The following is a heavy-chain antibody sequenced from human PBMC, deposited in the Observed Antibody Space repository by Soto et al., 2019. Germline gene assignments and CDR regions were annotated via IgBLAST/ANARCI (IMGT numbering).Heavy chain of an antibody. CDR2: FYSSGSI. V-gene: IGHV4-31*03. J-gene: IGHJ5*02. CDR3: ARMYSSGSGWFHP. CDR1: GYSVTAGGYY. D-gene: IGHD6-19*01. Sequence: SETLSLTCFVSGYSVTAGGYYWSWIRHHPGKGLEWIGSFYSSGSIIYNPSLGSRVSISGDTSSNQFSMSLTSVTAADTARYYCARMYSSGSGWFHPWGQGTLVTVSS.